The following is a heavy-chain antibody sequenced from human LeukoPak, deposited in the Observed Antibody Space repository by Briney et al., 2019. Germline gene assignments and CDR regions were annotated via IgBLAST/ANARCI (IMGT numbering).Heavy chain of an antibody. CDR1: GGSFNGYY. D-gene: IGHD6-25*01. CDR3: ARGQLRLSN. Sequence: SETLSLTCAVYGGSFNGYYWTWFRQPPGKGLKWIGEINHSGSTDYNPSLKSRVTISVDTSKNQFSLKLNSVTAADTAVYYCARGQLRLSNWGQGSLVIVSS. V-gene: IGHV4-34*01. J-gene: IGHJ4*02. CDR2: INHSGST.